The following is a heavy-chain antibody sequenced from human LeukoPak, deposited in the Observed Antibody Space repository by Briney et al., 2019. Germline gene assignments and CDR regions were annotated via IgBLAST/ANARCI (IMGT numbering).Heavy chain of an antibody. J-gene: IGHJ4*02. Sequence: AGGSLRLSCAASGFTFSSYAMSWVRQAPGKGLEWVSAISGSGGSTYCADSVKGRFTISRDNSKNTLYLQMNSLRAEDTAVYYCAKDQYYYGSGSPSDYWGQGTLVTVSS. V-gene: IGHV3-23*01. CDR3: AKDQYYYGSGSPSDY. CDR1: GFTFSSYA. D-gene: IGHD3-10*01. CDR2: ISGSGGST.